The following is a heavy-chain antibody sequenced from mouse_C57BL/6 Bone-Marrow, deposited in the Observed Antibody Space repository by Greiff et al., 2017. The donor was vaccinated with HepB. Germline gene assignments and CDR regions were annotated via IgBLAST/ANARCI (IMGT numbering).Heavy chain of an antibody. J-gene: IGHJ4*01. Sequence: QVQLQQPGAELVMPGASVKLSCKASGYTFTSYWMHWVKQRPGQGLEWIGEIDPSDSYTNYNQKFKGKSTLTVDKSSSTAYMQLSSLTSEDSAVYYCALSYYYSMDYWGQGTSVTVSS. V-gene: IGHV1-69*01. CDR3: ALSYYYSMDY. CDR1: GYTFTSYW. CDR2: IDPSDSYT.